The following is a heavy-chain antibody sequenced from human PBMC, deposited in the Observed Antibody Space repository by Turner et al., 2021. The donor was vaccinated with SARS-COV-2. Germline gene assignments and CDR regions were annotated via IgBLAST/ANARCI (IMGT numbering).Heavy chain of an antibody. CDR2: IYYSGDT. J-gene: IGHJ4*02. V-gene: IGHV4-39*01. D-gene: IGHD5-18*01. CDR3: ATREYSSGHFDY. CDR1: DGPISSNIYY. Sequence: QLQLQESGPGLVKPSETLSHTCTVSDGPISSNIYYWRWIRQSPGKGLEWIGSIYYSGDTFYNPSLKSRVTISMDTSKNQFSLRLTSVTAADTAVYYCATREYSSGHFDYWGQGTLVTVSS.